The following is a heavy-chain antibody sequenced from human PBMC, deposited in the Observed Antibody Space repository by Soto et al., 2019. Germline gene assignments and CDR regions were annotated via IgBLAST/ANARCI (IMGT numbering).Heavy chain of an antibody. CDR2: IYPGDSDT. Sequence: GESLKISCKGSGYRFTSYWIGWVRQMPGKGLEWMGIIYPGDSDTRYSPSFQGQVTISADKSISTAYLQWSSLQASDTAIYYCARRADTTLVFDYWGEGTPVTVSS. J-gene: IGHJ4*02. CDR1: GYRFTSYW. CDR3: ARRADTTLVFDY. D-gene: IGHD5-18*01. V-gene: IGHV5-51*01.